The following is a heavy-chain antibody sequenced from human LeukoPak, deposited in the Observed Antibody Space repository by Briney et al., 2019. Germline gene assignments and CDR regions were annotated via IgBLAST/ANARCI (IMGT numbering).Heavy chain of an antibody. CDR2: IRTSATII. Sequence: GGSLRLSGAASGFTFSNYDMNWVRQAPGKGLEWISYIRTSATIIYYADSVRDRFTVSRDNAKNLLYLQMNSLRVEDTAVYYCARDGDSSSYYGDFDYWGQGTLVTVSS. J-gene: IGHJ4*02. CDR1: GFTFSNYD. CDR3: ARDGDSSSYYGDFDY. D-gene: IGHD6-13*01. V-gene: IGHV3-48*03.